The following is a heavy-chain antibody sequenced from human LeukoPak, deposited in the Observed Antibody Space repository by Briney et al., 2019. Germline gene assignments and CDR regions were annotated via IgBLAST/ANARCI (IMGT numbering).Heavy chain of an antibody. D-gene: IGHD3-10*01. J-gene: IGHJ6*01. CDR3: ARGYGSGAYDYYYGMDV. V-gene: IGHV4-4*09. Sequence: PETLSLTCTVTGGSIISYHLNCIRQPPGKGLEWIGYIYTSGCTNYNPSLKCRVPISLDTSKNQFSLIPTSVPPANTGHDYGARGYGSGAYDYYYGMDVWGQGTTVTVSS. CDR2: IYTSGCT. CDR1: GGSIISYH.